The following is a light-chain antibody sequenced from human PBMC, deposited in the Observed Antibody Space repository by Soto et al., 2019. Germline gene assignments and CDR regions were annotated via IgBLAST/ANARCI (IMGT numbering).Light chain of an antibody. CDR1: SGSIASNY. CDR3: QSYDSFNWV. Sequence: NFMLTQPHSVSESPGKTVTISCTRSSGSIASNYVQWYQQRPGSAPTTVIYEDNQRPSGVPDRFSGSIDTSSNSASLTISGPKTEDEADYYCQSYDSFNWVFGGGTKLTVL. V-gene: IGLV6-57*04. CDR2: EDN. J-gene: IGLJ3*02.